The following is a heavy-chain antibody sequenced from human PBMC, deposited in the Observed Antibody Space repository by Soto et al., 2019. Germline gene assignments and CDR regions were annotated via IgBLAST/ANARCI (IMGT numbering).Heavy chain of an antibody. CDR1: GGSISGSY. Sequence: SETLSLTCSVSGGSISGSYWSWIRQSPGKGLEWLGYVYYTGSTNYSPSLRSRVSISVDTSKNEFSLRLSSVTAADTAVYFCARSVAVPGAHIDYWGKGTQVTVSS. CDR3: ARSVAVPGAHIDY. V-gene: IGHV4-59*01. D-gene: IGHD6-19*01. CDR2: VYYTGST. J-gene: IGHJ4*02.